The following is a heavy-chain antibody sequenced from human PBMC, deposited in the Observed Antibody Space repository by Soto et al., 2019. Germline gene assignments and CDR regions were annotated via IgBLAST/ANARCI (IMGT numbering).Heavy chain of an antibody. CDR1: GYTFTSYD. CDR2: MNPNSGNT. D-gene: IGHD5-18*01. J-gene: IGHJ3*02. CDR3: YNPYVDTAMVDDAFDI. Sequence: ASVKVSCKASGYTFTSYDINWVRQATGQGLEWMGWMNPNSGNTGYAQKFQGRVTMTRNTSISTAYMELSSLRSEDTAVYYCYNPYVDTAMVDDAFDIWGQGTMVTGSS. V-gene: IGHV1-8*01.